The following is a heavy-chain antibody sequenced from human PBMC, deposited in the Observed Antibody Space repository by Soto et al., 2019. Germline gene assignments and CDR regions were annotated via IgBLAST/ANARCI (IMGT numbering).Heavy chain of an antibody. CDR2: ISAYNGNT. D-gene: IGHD1-1*01. Sequence: ASVKVSCKASGYTFTSYGISWVRQAPGQGLEWMGWISAYNGNTNYAQKLQGRVTMTTDTSTSRAYMELRSLRSDDTPVYYCARDWAWNVQNPHTLDYWGQGTLVTVS. J-gene: IGHJ4*02. CDR1: GYTFTSYG. CDR3: ARDWAWNVQNPHTLDY. V-gene: IGHV1-18*04.